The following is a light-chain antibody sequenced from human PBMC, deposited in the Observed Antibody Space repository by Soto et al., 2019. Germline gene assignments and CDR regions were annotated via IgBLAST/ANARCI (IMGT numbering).Light chain of an antibody. CDR1: QSVTHTF. CDR3: HQYGSAPST. CDR2: GAS. J-gene: IGKJ1*01. Sequence: EIVLTQSPGTLSLSPGERATLSCRASQSVTHTFLAWYQQKPGQAPRLLIYGASSRATGIPDRFSGSGSGTDFTLTISRMEPEDFAVYYCHQYGSAPSTFGQGTKVEIK. V-gene: IGKV3-20*01.